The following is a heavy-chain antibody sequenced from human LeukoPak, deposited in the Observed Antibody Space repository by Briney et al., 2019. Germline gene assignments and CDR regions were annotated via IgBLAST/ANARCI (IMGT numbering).Heavy chain of an antibody. J-gene: IGHJ5*02. V-gene: IGHV4-39*01. CDR1: GASIGGGSDY. CDR2: IHHSGST. CDR3: ARLPSGYPDWFDP. Sequence: PSETLSLTCTVSGASIGGGSDYNWGWIRQPPGKGLEWIGTIHHSGSTYYNPSLKSRVTISIDTPKNQFFLNLASVTAADTAVYYCARLPSGYPDWFDPWGQGSLVTVSS. D-gene: IGHD3-9*01.